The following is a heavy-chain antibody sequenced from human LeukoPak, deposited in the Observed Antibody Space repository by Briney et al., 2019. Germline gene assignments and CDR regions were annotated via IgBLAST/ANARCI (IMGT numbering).Heavy chain of an antibody. CDR1: GFTVSSNY. CDR3: ARAVVVPARYYFDY. J-gene: IGHJ4*02. Sequence: PGGSPRLSCAASGFTVSSNYMSWVRQAPGKGLEWVSVIYSGGSTYYADSVKGRFTISRDNSKNTLYLQMNSLRAEDTAVYYCARAVVVPARYYFDYWGQGTLVTVSS. D-gene: IGHD2-2*01. V-gene: IGHV3-53*01. CDR2: IYSGGST.